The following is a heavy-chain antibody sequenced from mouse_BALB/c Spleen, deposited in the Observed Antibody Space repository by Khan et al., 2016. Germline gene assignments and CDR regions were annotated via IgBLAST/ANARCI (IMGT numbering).Heavy chain of an antibody. CDR3: ARGGYYVWYFDV. D-gene: IGHD2-3*01. CDR2: INPYNGDT. CDR1: GYSFTGYF. J-gene: IGHJ1*01. V-gene: IGHV1-20*02. Sequence: VQLQQSGPELVKPGASVKISCKASGYSFTGYFMNWVMQSHGKSLEWIGRINPYNGDTFYNQKFKGKATLTVDKSSSTAHLELRSLASEDSAVYYCARGGYYVWYFDVGGAGTTVTVSS.